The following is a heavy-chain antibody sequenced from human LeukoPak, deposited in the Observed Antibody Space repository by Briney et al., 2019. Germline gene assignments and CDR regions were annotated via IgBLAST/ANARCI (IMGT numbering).Heavy chain of an antibody. Sequence: PGGSLRLSCAASGFTFSSYWMSWVRQAPGKGLEWVANIKQDGSEKYYVDSVKGRFTISRDNAKNSLYLQMNSLRAEDTAVYYCARDHGYYSSSWYSEYNDYWGQGTLVTVSS. V-gene: IGHV3-7*01. CDR3: ARDHGYYSSSWYSEYNDY. CDR2: IKQDGSEK. CDR1: GFTFSSYW. D-gene: IGHD6-13*01. J-gene: IGHJ4*02.